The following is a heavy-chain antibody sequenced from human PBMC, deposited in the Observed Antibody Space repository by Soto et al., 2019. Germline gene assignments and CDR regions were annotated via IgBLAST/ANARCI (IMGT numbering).Heavy chain of an antibody. CDR1: GFTFDDYA. CDR2: ISWNSGSI. CDR3: AKDRYQGMAAAVWFDP. Sequence: GGSLRLSCAASGFTFDDYAMHWVRQAPGKGLEWVSGISWNSGSIGYADSVKGRFTISRDNAKNSLYLQRNSLRAEDTALYYCAKDRYQGMAAAVWFDPWGQGTLVTVSS. V-gene: IGHV3-9*01. D-gene: IGHD6-13*01. J-gene: IGHJ5*02.